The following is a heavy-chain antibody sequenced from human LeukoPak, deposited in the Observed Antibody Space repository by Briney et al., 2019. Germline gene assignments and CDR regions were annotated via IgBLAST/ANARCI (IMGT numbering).Heavy chain of an antibody. Sequence: GGSLRLSCAASGFTFSGSAIHWVRQASGKGLEWVSVIYGGVNTVYADSVQGRFTISRDNSKNTLFLEMNSLRAEDTAVYYCAKSPKTGFLFDYWGKGTLVTVSS. J-gene: IGHJ4*02. V-gene: IGHV3-66*01. CDR1: GFTFSGSA. CDR2: IYGGVNT. D-gene: IGHD1-1*01. CDR3: AKSPKTGFLFDY.